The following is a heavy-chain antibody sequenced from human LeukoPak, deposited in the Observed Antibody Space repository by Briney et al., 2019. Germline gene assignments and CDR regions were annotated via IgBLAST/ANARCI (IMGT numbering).Heavy chain of an antibody. CDR2: IYDGDT. CDR1: GTSFTNYW. J-gene: IGHJ4*02. V-gene: IGHV5-51*01. CDR3: ARLGLSHSAGIDY. Sequence: GESLKISCKGSGTSFTNYWIAWVRQMPGKGLDCMGIIYDGDTRYSPSFQGQVTISADKSISTAYLQWSSLKASDTAIYYCARLGLSHSAGIDYRGQGTLVTVSS. D-gene: IGHD3-3*02.